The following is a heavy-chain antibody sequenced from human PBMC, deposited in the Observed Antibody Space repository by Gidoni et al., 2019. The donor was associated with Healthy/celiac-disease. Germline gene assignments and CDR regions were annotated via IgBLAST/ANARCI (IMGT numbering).Heavy chain of an antibody. Sequence: QVTLKESGPVLVKPTETLTLPCTVSGFSLSNARMGVSWIRQPPGKAMEWLAHIFSNDEKSYSTSLKSRLTISKDTSKSQVVLTMNNMDPVDTATYYCARATRDKYGGNSFDYWGQGTLVTVSS. CDR1: GFSLSNARMG. J-gene: IGHJ4*02. CDR3: ARATRDKYGGNSFDY. D-gene: IGHD2-15*01. CDR2: IFSNDEK. V-gene: IGHV2-26*01.